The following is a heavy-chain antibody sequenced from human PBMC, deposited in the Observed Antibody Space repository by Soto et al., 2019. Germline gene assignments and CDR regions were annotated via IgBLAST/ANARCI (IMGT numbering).Heavy chain of an antibody. D-gene: IGHD2-21*01. CDR1: GFTFSSYA. CDR3: ARSTMWTLDY. J-gene: IGHJ4*02. V-gene: IGHV3-30-3*01. Sequence: GGSLRLSCAASGFTFSSYAMHWVRQAPGKGLEWVAVISYDGSNKYYADSVKGRFTISRDNSKNTLYLQMNSLRAEDTAVYYCARSTMWTLDYWGQGTLVTVSS. CDR2: ISYDGSNK.